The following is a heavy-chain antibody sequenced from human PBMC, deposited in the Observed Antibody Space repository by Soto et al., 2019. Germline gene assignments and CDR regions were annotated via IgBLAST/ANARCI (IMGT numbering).Heavy chain of an antibody. D-gene: IGHD3-22*01. Sequence: QVQLQESGPGLVKPSQTLSLTCTVSGGSVRSGDYYWSWIRQAPGKCLEWIGNINYSGSIYYNPSRESRVTMAVDTSTKQFSLKLSSVTASDTALYYCSRVLRITMISVFQYYYVMDVWGKGTTVTVSS. CDR3: SRVLRITMISVFQYYYVMDV. CDR2: INYSGSI. V-gene: IGHV4-30-4*08. J-gene: IGHJ6*04. CDR1: GGSVRSGDYY.